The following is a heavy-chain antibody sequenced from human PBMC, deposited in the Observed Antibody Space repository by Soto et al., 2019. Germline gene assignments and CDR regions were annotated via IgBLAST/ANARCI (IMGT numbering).Heavy chain of an antibody. D-gene: IGHD6-13*01. V-gene: IGHV3-23*01. CDR1: GFTFSSYA. Sequence: PWGSLRLSCAASGFTFSSYAMSWVRQSPGKWREWVSAISGSGGSTYYADSVKGRFTISRDNSKNTLYLQMNSLRAEDTAVYYCAKDVGEYSSSWYYFDYWGQGTLVTVSS. J-gene: IGHJ4*02. CDR3: AKDVGEYSSSWYYFDY. CDR2: ISGSGGST.